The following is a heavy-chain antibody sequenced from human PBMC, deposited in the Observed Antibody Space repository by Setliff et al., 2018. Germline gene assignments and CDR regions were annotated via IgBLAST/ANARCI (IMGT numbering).Heavy chain of an antibody. CDR3: ARGGRISYRPSTSWYILDY. V-gene: IGHV4-59*12. Sequence: SETLSLTCTVSGGSISVYYWTWFRQPPGKGLEWIGYISSGSTNYNPSLKSRVTISVDTSKNQFSLKLSSVTAADTAVYYCARGGRISYRPSTSWYILDYWGQGTLVTVSS. D-gene: IGHD6-13*01. CDR1: GGSISVYY. J-gene: IGHJ4*02. CDR2: ISSGST.